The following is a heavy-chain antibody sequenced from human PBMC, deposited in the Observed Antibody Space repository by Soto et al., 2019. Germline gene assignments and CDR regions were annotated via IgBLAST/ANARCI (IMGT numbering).Heavy chain of an antibody. CDR3: ARRVVATPSTYYYMDV. J-gene: IGHJ6*03. D-gene: IGHD5-12*01. CDR2: IYYSGST. V-gene: IGHV4-59*08. CDR1: GGSISSYY. Sequence: SETLSLTCTVSGGSISSYYWSWIRQPPGKGLEWIGYIYYSGSTNYNPSLKSRVTISVDTSKNQFSLKLSSVTAADTAVYYCARRVVATPSTYYYMDVWGKGTTVTVSS.